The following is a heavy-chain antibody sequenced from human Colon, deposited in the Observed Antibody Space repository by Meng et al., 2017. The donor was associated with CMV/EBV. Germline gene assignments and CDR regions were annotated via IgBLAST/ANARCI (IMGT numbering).Heavy chain of an antibody. CDR1: GYTFTANH. CDR2: IYPQDGGT. V-gene: IGHV1-2*02. CDR3: VRESWYFDF. Sequence: QWQLVESETEMKRPAASVRVSFKTSGYTFTANHLHWVRQAPGQGLEWMGWIYPQDGGTYFAQKFQDRVTLTRDTSITTAYMELSGLTSDDTAIYYCVRESWYFDFWGEGTLVTVSS. J-gene: IGHJ4*02. D-gene: IGHD6-13*01.